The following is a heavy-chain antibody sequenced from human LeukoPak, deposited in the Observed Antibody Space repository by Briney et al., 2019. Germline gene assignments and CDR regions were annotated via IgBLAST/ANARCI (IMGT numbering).Heavy chain of an antibody. D-gene: IGHD3-3*01. J-gene: IGHJ4*02. V-gene: IGHV1-24*01. Sequence: ASVKVSCKVSGYTLTELSMHWVRQAPGKGPEWMGGFDPEDGETIYAQKFQGRVTITEDTSTDTAYMELSSLRSEDTAAYYCATSSRITITHWGQGTLVTVSS. CDR3: ATSSRITITH. CDR1: GYTLTELS. CDR2: FDPEDGET.